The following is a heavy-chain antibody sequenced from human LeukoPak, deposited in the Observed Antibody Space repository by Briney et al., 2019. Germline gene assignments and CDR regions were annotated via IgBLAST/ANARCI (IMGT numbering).Heavy chain of an antibody. Sequence: PGVSLRLSCATSGFTFNSHSMSWVRQAPVKGREGVANIKQDGSEKHYVDSVKGRFSISRDNTKNSLYLQMNSLRAEDTAVYYCARAMGTSYGFWSGSYTVSYYYYMDVWGKGTTVTVSS. J-gene: IGHJ6*03. V-gene: IGHV3-7*01. CDR2: IKQDGSEK. CDR3: ARAMGTSYGFWSGSYTVSYYYYMDV. CDR1: GFTFNSHS. D-gene: IGHD3-3*01.